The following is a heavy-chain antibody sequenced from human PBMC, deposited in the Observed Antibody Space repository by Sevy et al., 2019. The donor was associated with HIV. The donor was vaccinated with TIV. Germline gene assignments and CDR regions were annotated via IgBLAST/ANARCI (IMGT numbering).Heavy chain of an antibody. CDR2: ISGSGGST. D-gene: IGHD3-10*01. CDR3: AKDRDSITMVRGPFDY. Sequence: GGSLRLSCAASGFTFSSYAMSWVRQAPGKGLEWVSAISGSGGSTYYADSVKGRFTISRDNSKNTLYLQMNSLRAEDTAVYYCAKDRDSITMVRGPFDYWGQGTLVTVSS. J-gene: IGHJ4*02. CDR1: GFTFSSYA. V-gene: IGHV3-23*01.